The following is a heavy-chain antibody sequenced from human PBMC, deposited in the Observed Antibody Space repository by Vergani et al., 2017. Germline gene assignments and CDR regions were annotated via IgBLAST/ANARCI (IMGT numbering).Heavy chain of an antibody. J-gene: IGHJ6*03. CDR3: ARVNTETNGHLFYYYYMDV. Sequence: QVQLQQWGGGLLKPSETLSLTCVVNGGSFTSYHWTWIRQSPGEGLEWVGDIDHTGRPDYNPSLKGRLTMSLDKSRNQFSLTLNSVTATDTAIYFCARVNTETNGHLFYYYYMDVWGQGTAVTVS. CDR1: GGSFTSYH. V-gene: IGHV4-34*01. CDR2: IDHTGRP. D-gene: IGHD4-11*01.